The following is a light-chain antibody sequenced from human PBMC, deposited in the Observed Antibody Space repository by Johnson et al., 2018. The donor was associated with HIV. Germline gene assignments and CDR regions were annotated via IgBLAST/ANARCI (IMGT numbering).Light chain of an antibody. CDR1: SSNIGNNY. V-gene: IGLV1-51*01. CDR3: GTCENSQSATDV. Sequence: QSVLTQPPSVSAAPGQKVTISCSGSSSNIGNNYVSWYQQLPGTAPKLLIYDNNKRPSGIPDRFSGSKSGTSATLGITGLQTGAEAEYFCGTCENSQSATDVFGTGTKVTVL. J-gene: IGLJ1*01. CDR2: DNN.